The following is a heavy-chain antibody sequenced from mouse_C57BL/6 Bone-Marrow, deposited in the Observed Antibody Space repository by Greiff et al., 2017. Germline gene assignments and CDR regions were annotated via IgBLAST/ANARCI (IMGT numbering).Heavy chain of an antibody. D-gene: IGHD1-1*01. V-gene: IGHV1-54*01. CDR2: INPGSGGT. J-gene: IGHJ3*01. CDR3: ARSDYYGSSPRFAY. Sequence: QVQLQQSGAELVRPGTSVKVSCKASGYAFTNYLIEWVKQRPGQGLEWIGVINPGSGGTNYNEKFKGKATLTADKSSSTAYMQLSSLTSEDSAVYFCARSDYYGSSPRFAYWGQGTLVTVSA. CDR1: GYAFTNYL.